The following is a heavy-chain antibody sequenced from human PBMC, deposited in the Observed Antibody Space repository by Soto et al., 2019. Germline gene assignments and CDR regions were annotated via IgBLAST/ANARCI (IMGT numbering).Heavy chain of an antibody. J-gene: IGHJ6*03. Sequence: EVQLVESGGGLVQPGGSLRLSCAASGFTFSNYWMYWVRQAPGKGLEWVSRINSDGSVSSYADSVKGRLTISRDNVKNTLYRQMDSLRAEDTAVYYCARGDGGGGTCYSLAVSFYYYMDVWGKGTTVTVFS. V-gene: IGHV3-74*02. CDR2: INSDGSVS. CDR3: ARGDGGGGTCYSLAVSFYYYMDV. CDR1: GFTFSNYW. D-gene: IGHD2-15*01.